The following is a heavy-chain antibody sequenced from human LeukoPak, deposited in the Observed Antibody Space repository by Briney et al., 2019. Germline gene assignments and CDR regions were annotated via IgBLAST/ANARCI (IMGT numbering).Heavy chain of an antibody. V-gene: IGHV3-66*02. D-gene: IGHD6-13*01. CDR1: GFTVSSNY. J-gene: IGHJ4*02. CDR2: IYSGGRT. Sequence: GGSLRLSCAASGFTVSSNYMSWVRQAPGKGLEWVSVIYSGGRTHYADSVKGRFTISRDNSENTLYLQMNSLRTEDTAVYYCARCKASSSWYDGFDYWGQGTLVTVSS. CDR3: ARCKASSSWYDGFDY.